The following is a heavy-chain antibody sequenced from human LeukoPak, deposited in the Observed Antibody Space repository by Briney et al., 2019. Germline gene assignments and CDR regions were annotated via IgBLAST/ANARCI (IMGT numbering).Heavy chain of an antibody. CDR1: GYTFTGYY. V-gene: IGHV1-2*02. J-gene: IGHJ6*03. CDR3: ARDYGYSYGSHYYYYYMDV. Sequence: GASVKVSCKASGYTFTGYYIHWVRQAPGQGLEWMGWINPNINGTNYAQKFQGRVTMTGDRSISTAYMELSRLRSDDTAVYYCARDYGYSYGSHYYYYYMDVWGKGTTVTISS. CDR2: INPNINGT. D-gene: IGHD5-18*01.